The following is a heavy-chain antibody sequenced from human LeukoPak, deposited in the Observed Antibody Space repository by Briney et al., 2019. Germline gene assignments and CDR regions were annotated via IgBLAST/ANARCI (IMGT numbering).Heavy chain of an antibody. CDR1: GYAFDNYA. J-gene: IGHJ4*02. CDR3: AGHFHWGGNYFGF. Sequence: GASVKVSCKTSGYAFDNYAIHWVRQAPGQGLVWMGWINAGTGFSKFSQKFQARVTITRDTSANTAFMELSSLSSGDTAMYYCAGHFHWGGNYFGFWGQGTLVTVSS. CDR2: INAGTGFS. D-gene: IGHD3-16*01. V-gene: IGHV1-3*01.